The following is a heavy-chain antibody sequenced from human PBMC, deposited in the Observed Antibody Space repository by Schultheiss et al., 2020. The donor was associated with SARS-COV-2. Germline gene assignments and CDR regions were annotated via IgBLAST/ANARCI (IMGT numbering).Heavy chain of an antibody. Sequence: GESLKISCAASGFTFSSYSMNWVRQAPGKGLEWVSSISSSSSYIYYADSVKGRFTISRDNAKNSLYLQMNSLRAEDTAVYYCARDPTYPYYMDVWGLGTTVTVSS. V-gene: IGHV3-21*04. CDR2: ISSSSSYI. CDR1: GFTFSSYS. D-gene: IGHD3-16*01. J-gene: IGHJ6*03. CDR3: ARDPTYPYYMDV.